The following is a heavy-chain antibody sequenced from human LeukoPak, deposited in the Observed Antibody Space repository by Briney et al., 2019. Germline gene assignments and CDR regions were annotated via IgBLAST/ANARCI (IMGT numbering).Heavy chain of an antibody. CDR2: IIPIFGTA. Sequence: SVKVSCKASGGTFSSYAISWVRQAPGQGLEWMGGIIPIFGTANYAQKFQGRVTITADESTSTAYMELSSLRSEATAVYYCARADCSSTSCYTPFDYWGQGTLVTVSS. CDR1: GGTFSSYA. CDR3: ARADCSSTSCYTPFDY. V-gene: IGHV1-69*13. D-gene: IGHD2-2*02. J-gene: IGHJ4*02.